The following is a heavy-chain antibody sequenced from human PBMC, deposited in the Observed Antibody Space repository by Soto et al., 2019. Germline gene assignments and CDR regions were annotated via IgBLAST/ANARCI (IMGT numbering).Heavy chain of an antibody. Sequence: QLQLQESGPGLVKPSETLSLICTVSGGSISSSRYRWGWVRQPPGKGLEWIGTIYYSGSTHYNPSLKSRATISVDTSKSQFSLRLNSVTAADTAVYYCATVDGLGVVTPFMDYWGQGTLVTVSS. V-gene: IGHV4-39*01. D-gene: IGHD3-3*01. CDR3: ATVDGLGVVTPFMDY. CDR1: GGSISSSRYR. J-gene: IGHJ4*02. CDR2: IYYSGST.